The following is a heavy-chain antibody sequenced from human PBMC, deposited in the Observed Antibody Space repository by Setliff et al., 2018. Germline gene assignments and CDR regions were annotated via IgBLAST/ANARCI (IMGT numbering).Heavy chain of an antibody. J-gene: IGHJ6*03. Sequence: PSETLSLTCTVSGGSISSSSYYRGWIRQPPGKGLEWIGSIYHSGSTYYNPSLKSRVTISVDTSKNQFSLKLSSVTAADTAVYYCARQVVIDYYYYMDVWGKGTTVTVSS. CDR1: GGSISSSSYY. D-gene: IGHD3-22*01. CDR3: ARQVVIDYYYYMDV. V-gene: IGHV4-39*01. CDR2: IYHSGST.